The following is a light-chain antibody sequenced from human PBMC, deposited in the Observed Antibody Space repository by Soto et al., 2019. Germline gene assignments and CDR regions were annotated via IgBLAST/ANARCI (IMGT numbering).Light chain of an antibody. CDR2: DAS. Sequence: PGERATLSCRASQRISSYLAWYQQKPDQAPRLLIYDASNRATGIPARFSGSGSGTDFTLTISSLEPEDFAVYYCHQRSTWPFTFGPGTKVDIK. CDR3: HQRSTWPFT. CDR1: QRISSY. V-gene: IGKV3-11*01. J-gene: IGKJ3*01.